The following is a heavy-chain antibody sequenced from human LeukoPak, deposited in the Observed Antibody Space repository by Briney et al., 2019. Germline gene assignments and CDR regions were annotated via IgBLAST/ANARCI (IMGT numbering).Heavy chain of an antibody. V-gene: IGHV3-23*01. CDR1: GFTFSSYA. Sequence: PGGSLRLSCAASGFTFSSYAMSWVRQAPGKGLEWVSAISGSGGSTYYADSVKGRFTISRDNSKNTLYLRMNSLRAEDTAVYYCAKPGYCSSTSCSPFDYWGQGTLVTVSS. D-gene: IGHD2-2*01. CDR3: AKPGYCSSTSCSPFDY. CDR2: ISGSGGST. J-gene: IGHJ4*02.